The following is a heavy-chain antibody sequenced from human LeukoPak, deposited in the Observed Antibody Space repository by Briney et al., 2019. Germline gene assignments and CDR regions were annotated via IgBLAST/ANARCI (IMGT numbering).Heavy chain of an antibody. Sequence: GGSLRLSCAASGFTFSSYSMNWVRQAPGKGLEWVSAISGSGGSTYYADSVKGRFTISRDNSKNTLYLQMNSLRAEDTAVYYCAKDGSGWYLTDNDYWGQGTLVTVSS. CDR2: ISGSGGST. CDR3: AKDGSGWYLTDNDY. V-gene: IGHV3-23*01. CDR1: GFTFSSYS. D-gene: IGHD6-19*01. J-gene: IGHJ4*02.